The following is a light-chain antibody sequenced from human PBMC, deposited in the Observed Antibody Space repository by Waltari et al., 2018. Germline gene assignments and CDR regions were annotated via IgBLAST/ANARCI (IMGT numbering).Light chain of an antibody. CDR1: QSVSSN. Sequence: DIVMTQSPATLTVSPGERAALSCRASQSVSSNLAWYQQQPGQAPRLLIYGASTRATGIPARFSGRGSGTEFTLTISSLQSEDFAVYYCQQYNNWPPWKFGQGTKVEMK. CDR2: GAS. J-gene: IGKJ1*01. V-gene: IGKV3-15*01. CDR3: QQYNNWPPWK.